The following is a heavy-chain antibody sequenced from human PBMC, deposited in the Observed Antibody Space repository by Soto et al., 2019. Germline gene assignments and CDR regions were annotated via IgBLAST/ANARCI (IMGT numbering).Heavy chain of an antibody. CDR3: ARHVRYCSGGSCYHFDY. Sequence: SETLSLTCTVSGGSISSYYWSWIRQPPGKGLEWIGNIYYSGSTNYNPSLKSRVTISVDTSKNQFSLKLSSVTAADTAVYYCARHVRYCSGGSCYHFDYWGQGTLGTVSS. V-gene: IGHV4-59*08. D-gene: IGHD2-15*01. J-gene: IGHJ4*02. CDR1: GGSISSYY. CDR2: IYYSGST.